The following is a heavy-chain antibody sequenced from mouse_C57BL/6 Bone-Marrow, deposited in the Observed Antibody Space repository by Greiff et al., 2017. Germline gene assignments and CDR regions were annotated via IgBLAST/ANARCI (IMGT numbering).Heavy chain of an antibody. CDR3: TRDYYGRGTYAMDY. D-gene: IGHD1-1*01. V-gene: IGHV5-9-1*02. CDR2: ISRGGDYI. J-gene: IGHJ4*01. Sequence: EVQVVESGEGLVKPGGSLKLSCAASGFTFSSYAMSWVRQTPEKRLEWVAYISRGGDYIYYADTVKGRFTISRDNARNTLYLQMSSLKSEDTAMYYCTRDYYGRGTYAMDYWGQGTSVTVSS. CDR1: GFTFSSYA.